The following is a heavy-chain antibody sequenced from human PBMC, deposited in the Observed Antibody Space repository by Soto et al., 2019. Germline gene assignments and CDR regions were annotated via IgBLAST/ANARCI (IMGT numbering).Heavy chain of an antibody. D-gene: IGHD3-10*01. V-gene: IGHV3-43*01. Sequence: EEQLVESGGAVVQPGGSLRLSCEASGFSFGSYTMHWVRQAPGKGLEWVSLISWNGGSSFYADSVKGRFTISRDNSKDSLYLQINHLSPEDSPLDYCAKNIEAHGWGGGDVWGHGTTVTVSS. CDR2: ISWNGGSS. J-gene: IGHJ6*02. CDR1: GFSFGSYT. CDR3: AKNIEAHGWGGGDV.